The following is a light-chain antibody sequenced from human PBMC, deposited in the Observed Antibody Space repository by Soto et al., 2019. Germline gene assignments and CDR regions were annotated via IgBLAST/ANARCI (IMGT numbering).Light chain of an antibody. J-gene: IGKJ4*01. V-gene: IGKV3-20*01. CDR3: QQYDSSPLT. CDR1: QSVSSSY. Sequence: EIVLTQSPGTLSLSPGERATLSCRASQSVSSSYLAWYQQNPGQAPRLLIYGASSRATGIPDRFSGSGSGKDFTLTISRLEPEDFAVYYCQQYDSSPLTFGGGTKVEIK. CDR2: GAS.